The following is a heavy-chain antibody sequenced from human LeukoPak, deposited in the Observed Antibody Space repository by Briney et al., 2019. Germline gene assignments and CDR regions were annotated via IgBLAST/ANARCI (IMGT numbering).Heavy chain of an antibody. V-gene: IGHV3-23*01. Sequence: PGGSLRLSCAASGFTFSSYAMSWVRQAPGKGLEWVSAISGSGGSTYYADSVKGRFTISRDNSKNTLYLQMNSLRAEDTAVYYCAKGTSGYSYGYSAFDIWGQGTMVTVS. CDR2: ISGSGGST. CDR1: GFTFSSYA. CDR3: AKGTSGYSYGYSAFDI. J-gene: IGHJ3*02. D-gene: IGHD5-18*01.